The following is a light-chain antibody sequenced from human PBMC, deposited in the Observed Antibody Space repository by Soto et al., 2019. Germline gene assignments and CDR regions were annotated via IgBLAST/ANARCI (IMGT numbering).Light chain of an antibody. J-gene: IGKJ4*02. V-gene: IGKV1-39*01. CDR1: QNVNRY. CDR2: SAS. Sequence: IQLTQSPSSLSASVGDRVTITCRTSQNVNRYLNWYQEQPGKAPKLLIYSASILQSGGPSRFSGSGSGTDFTLAISSLQPEDFTTYYCQQSYGIPQTFGTGTKVEIK. CDR3: QQSYGIPQT.